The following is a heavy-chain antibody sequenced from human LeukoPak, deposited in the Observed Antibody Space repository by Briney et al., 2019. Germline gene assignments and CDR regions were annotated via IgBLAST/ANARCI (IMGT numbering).Heavy chain of an antibody. D-gene: IGHD6-19*01. CDR1: GGSISSYY. J-gene: IGHJ4*02. V-gene: IGHV4-4*07. Sequence: SETLSLTCTVSGGSISSYYWSWIRQPAGKGLEWIGRIYTSGSTNYNPSLQSRVTISVDTSKSQFSLKLSSVTAADTAVYYCARSRGGIAVAGTMVYYFDYWGQGTLVTVSS. CDR2: IYTSGST. CDR3: ARSRGGIAVAGTMVYYFDY.